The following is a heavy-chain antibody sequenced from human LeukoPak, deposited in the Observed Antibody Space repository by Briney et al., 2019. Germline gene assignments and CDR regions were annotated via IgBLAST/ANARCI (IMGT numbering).Heavy chain of an antibody. Sequence: SGPALVKPTQTLTLTCTFSGFSLSTGGMCVSWIRQPPGKALEWLARIDWDDDKYYSTSLKTRLTISKDTSKNQVVLTMTNMDPLDTATYYCARIRRTTVVTAGAFDIWGQGTMVTVSS. V-gene: IGHV2-70*11. CDR1: GFSLSTGGMC. J-gene: IGHJ3*02. CDR2: IDWDDDK. D-gene: IGHD4-23*01. CDR3: ARIRRTTVVTAGAFDI.